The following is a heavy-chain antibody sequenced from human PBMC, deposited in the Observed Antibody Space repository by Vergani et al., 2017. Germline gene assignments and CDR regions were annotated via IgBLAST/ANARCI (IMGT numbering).Heavy chain of an antibody. CDR2: IGNGGDSA. CDR3: ARTVGSTGSGGFDI. D-gene: IGHD3-10*01. J-gene: IGHJ3*02. V-gene: IGHV3-23*01. CDR1: GFTFSSYA. Sequence: EVQLLESGGGLVQPGGSLRLSCAASGFTFSSYAMRWVRQAPGKGLEWVSAIGNGGDSAFYRDSVKGGFTISRDNSKNTLYLQVNSLRAEGTAVYFCARTVGSTGSGGFDIWGQGTMVTVSS.